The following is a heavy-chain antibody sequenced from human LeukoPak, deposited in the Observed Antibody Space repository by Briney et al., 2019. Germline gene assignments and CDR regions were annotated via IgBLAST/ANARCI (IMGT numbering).Heavy chain of an antibody. J-gene: IGHJ4*02. CDR3: ARTSDMHDFWSGYYYFDY. V-gene: IGHV3-66*01. D-gene: IGHD3-3*01. CDR2: IYSGGST. Sequence: ETLSLTCAVYGGSFSGYYWSWVRQAPGKGLEWVSVIYSGGSTYYADSVKGRFTISRDNSKNTLYLQMNSLRAEDTAVYYCARTSDMHDFWSGYYYFDYWGQGTLVTVSS. CDR1: GGSFSGYY.